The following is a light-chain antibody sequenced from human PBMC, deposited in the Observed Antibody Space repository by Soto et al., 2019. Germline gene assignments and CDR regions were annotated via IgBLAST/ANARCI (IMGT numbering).Light chain of an antibody. J-gene: IGKJ4*01. V-gene: IGKV1-39*01. CDR2: AAS. Sequence: DIQMTQSPSSLSASVGDRVTITCRASQSISSYLNWYQQKPGKAPKLLIYAASSLQSGVPSRFSGSGSGTDFTLIISSLQPEDFAIYYSQQSYGTPPTFGGGTKVEIK. CDR1: QSISSY. CDR3: QQSYGTPPT.